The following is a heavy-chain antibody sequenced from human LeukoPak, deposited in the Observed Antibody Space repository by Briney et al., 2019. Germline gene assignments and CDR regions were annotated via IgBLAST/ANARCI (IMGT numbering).Heavy chain of an antibody. CDR1: GFTFSSYG. Sequence: GGSLRLSRAASGFTFSSYGMHWVRQAPGKGLEWVAVISYDGSNKYYADSVKGRFTISRDNSKNTLYLQMNSLRAEDTAVYYCAKDHYYYGSGSFYFNWYFDLWGRGTLVTVSS. J-gene: IGHJ2*01. V-gene: IGHV3-30*18. CDR2: ISYDGSNK. D-gene: IGHD3-10*01. CDR3: AKDHYYYGSGSFYFNWYFDL.